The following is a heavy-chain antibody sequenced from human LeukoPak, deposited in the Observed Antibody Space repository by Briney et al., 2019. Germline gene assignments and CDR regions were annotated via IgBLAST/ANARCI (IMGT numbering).Heavy chain of an antibody. V-gene: IGHV4-39*07. Sequence: SETLSLTCTVSGGSISSSSYYWGWIRQPPGKGLEWIGSIYYSGSTYYNPSLKSRVTISVDTSKNQFSLKLSSVTAADTAVYYCARMRWELLKYDYWGQGTLVTVSS. CDR3: ARMRWELLKYDY. D-gene: IGHD1-26*01. J-gene: IGHJ4*02. CDR2: IYYSGST. CDR1: GGSISSSSYY.